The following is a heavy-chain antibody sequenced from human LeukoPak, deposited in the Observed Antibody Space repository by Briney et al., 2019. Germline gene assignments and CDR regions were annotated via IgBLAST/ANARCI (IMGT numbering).Heavy chain of an antibody. CDR2: FIYSGGST. D-gene: IGHD4-17*01. CDR3: AKRGYGDYGGYFDH. V-gene: IGHV3-23*01. CDR1: GFTFSSYA. J-gene: IGHJ4*02. Sequence: GGSLRLSCAAAGFTFSSYAMSWVRQAPGKGLEWVSFIYSGGSTNYADSVKGRFTISRENSKNTLYLQMNSLRAEDTAVYYCAKRGYGDYGGYFDHWGQGTLVTVSS.